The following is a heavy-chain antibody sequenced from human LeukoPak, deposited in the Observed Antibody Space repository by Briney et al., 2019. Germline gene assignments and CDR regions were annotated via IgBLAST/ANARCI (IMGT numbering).Heavy chain of an antibody. CDR2: INHSGST. V-gene: IGHV4-34*01. Sequence: SETLSLTCGVYGGSFSGYYWNWIRQSPGKGLEWIGEINHSGSTNYNPSLKSRVTMSVDTSQKQFSLGLTSVRAADTAVYYCARGRYLTTLGGAAAGFLDYWGQGTVVTVSS. D-gene: IGHD6-13*01. CDR3: ARGRYLTTLGGAAAGFLDY. J-gene: IGHJ4*02. CDR1: GGSFSGYY.